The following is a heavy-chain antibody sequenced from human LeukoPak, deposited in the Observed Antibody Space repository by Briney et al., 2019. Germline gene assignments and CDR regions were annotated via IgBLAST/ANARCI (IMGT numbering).Heavy chain of an antibody. CDR2: IYYGGNT. CDR1: GGSMSTLSYY. Sequence: SETLSLTCTVSGGSMSTLSYYWTWIRQPPGKGLEWIGTIYYGGNTHNNPSLQSRVTISLDTSKNQFSLKLSSVTAADTAVYYCARDPNWFDPWGQGTLVTVSS. J-gene: IGHJ5*02. V-gene: IGHV4-39*07. CDR3: ARDPNWFDP.